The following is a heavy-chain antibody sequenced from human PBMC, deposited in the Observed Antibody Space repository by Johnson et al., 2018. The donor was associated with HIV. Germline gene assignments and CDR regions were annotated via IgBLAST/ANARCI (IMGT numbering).Heavy chain of an antibody. CDR3: ARDGWDVGSRGGFDI. J-gene: IGHJ3*02. CDR1: GFTFSSYG. D-gene: IGHD1-26*01. V-gene: IGHV3-30*02. Sequence: QVQLVESGGGVVQPGGSLRLSCAASGFTFSSYGMHWVRQAPGKGLEWVAFIRYDGSNKYYADSVKGRFTISRDNSKNTLYLQMNSLRAEDTAVYYCARDGWDVGSRGGFDIWGPGTVVTVSS. CDR2: IRYDGSNK.